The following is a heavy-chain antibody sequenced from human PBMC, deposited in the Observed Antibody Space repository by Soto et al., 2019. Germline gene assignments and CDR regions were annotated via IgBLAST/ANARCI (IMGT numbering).Heavy chain of an antibody. V-gene: IGHV3-30*03. Sequence: GGSLRLSCAASGFTFSSYGMHWVHQAPGKGLEWVAVISYDGSNKYYGDAVKGRFTISRDNSKNTLYLQMNSLRAEDTAVYYCARDWVLRGLILYYFDYWGQGTLVTVSS. CDR1: GFTFSSYG. D-gene: IGHD3-10*01. J-gene: IGHJ4*02. CDR2: ISYDGSNK. CDR3: ARDWVLRGLILYYFDY.